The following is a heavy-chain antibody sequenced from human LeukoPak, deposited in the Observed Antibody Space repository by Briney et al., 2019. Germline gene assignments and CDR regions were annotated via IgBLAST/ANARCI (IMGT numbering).Heavy chain of an antibody. D-gene: IGHD4-17*01. V-gene: IGHV1-69*04. Sequence: SVKVSCKASGGTFSSYAISWVRQAPGQGLEWMGRIIPILGIANYAQKFQGRVTITADKSTSTAYMELSSPRSEDTAVYYCASGRHDYGDYVCDYWGQGTLVTVSS. CDR1: GGTFSSYA. J-gene: IGHJ4*02. CDR3: ASGRHDYGDYVCDY. CDR2: IIPILGIA.